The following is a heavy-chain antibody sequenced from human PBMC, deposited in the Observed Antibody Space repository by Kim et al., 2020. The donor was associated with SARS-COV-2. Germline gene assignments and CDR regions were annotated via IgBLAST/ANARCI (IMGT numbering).Heavy chain of an antibody. CDR3: ARVGWGGGT. Sequence: SETLSLTCAVYGGSFSGYYWSWIRQPPGKGLEWIGEINHSGSTNYNPSLKSRVTISVDTSKNQFSLKLSSVTAADTAVYYCARVGWGGGTWGQGNLVTVSS. J-gene: IGHJ5*02. CDR2: INHSGST. V-gene: IGHV4-34*01. CDR1: GGSFSGYY. D-gene: IGHD2-15*01.